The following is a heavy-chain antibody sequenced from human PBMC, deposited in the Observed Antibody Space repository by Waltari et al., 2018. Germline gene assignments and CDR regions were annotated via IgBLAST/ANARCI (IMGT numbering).Heavy chain of an antibody. V-gene: IGHV1-69*05. J-gene: IGHJ6*03. D-gene: IGHD3-22*01. CDR3: AVVIVAPSYYYYYYMDV. CDR2: IIPIFGTA. Sequence: QVQLVQSGAEVKKPGSSVKVSCKASGGTFSSYAISWVRQAPGQGLEWMGGIIPIFGTANYAQKFQGRVTITTDESTSTAYMELSSLRSEDTAVYYCAVVIVAPSYYYYYYMDVWGKGTTVTVSS. CDR1: GGTFSSYA.